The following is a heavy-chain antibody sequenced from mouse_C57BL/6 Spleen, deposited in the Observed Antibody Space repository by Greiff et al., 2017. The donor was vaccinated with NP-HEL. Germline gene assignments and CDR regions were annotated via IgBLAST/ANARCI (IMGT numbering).Heavy chain of an antibody. CDR1: GYTFTEYT. CDR2: FYPGSGSI. V-gene: IGHV1-62-2*01. J-gene: IGHJ1*03. CDR3: ARHGKTSITTVAYWYFDV. D-gene: IGHD1-1*01. Sequence: QVQLKESGAELVKPGASVKLSCKASGYTFTEYTIHWVKQRSGQGLEWIGWFYPGSGSIKYNEKFKDKATLTADKSSSTVYMELSRLTSEDSAVYFCARHGKTSITTVAYWYFDVWGTGTTVTVSS.